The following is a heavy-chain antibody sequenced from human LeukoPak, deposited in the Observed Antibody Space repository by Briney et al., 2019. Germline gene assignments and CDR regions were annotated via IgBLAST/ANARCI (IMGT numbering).Heavy chain of an antibody. J-gene: IGHJ4*02. CDR2: IKHDGSEK. V-gene: IGHV3-7*04. CDR3: ARENRWTHFDY. Sequence: GGSLRLSCVVSGFTFSSYWMSWVRQAPGKGLEWVANIKHDGSEKYYVDSVKGRFTISRDNAKNSLYLQMNSLRAEDTAVYYCARENRWTHFDYWGQGTLVTVSS. D-gene: IGHD2-15*01. CDR1: GFTFSSYW.